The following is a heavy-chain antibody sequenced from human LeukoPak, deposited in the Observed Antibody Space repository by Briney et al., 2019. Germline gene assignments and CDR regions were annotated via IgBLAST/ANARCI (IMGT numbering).Heavy chain of an antibody. J-gene: IGHJ4*02. V-gene: IGHV4-34*01. Sequence: SETLSLTCAVYGGSFSGYYWSWIRQPPGKGLEWIGEINHSGSTNYNPSLKSRVTISVDTSKNQFSLKLSSVTAADTAVYYCARHLAGYYYDSSGYLFPFDYWGQGTLVTVSS. CDR2: INHSGST. CDR1: GGSFSGYY. CDR3: ARHLAGYYYDSSGYLFPFDY. D-gene: IGHD3-22*01.